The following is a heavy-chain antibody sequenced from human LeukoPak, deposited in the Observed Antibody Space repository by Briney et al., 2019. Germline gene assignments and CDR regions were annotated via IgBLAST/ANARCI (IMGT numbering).Heavy chain of an antibody. V-gene: IGHV4-39*07. CDR1: GGSISSSSYY. D-gene: IGHD5-18*01. Sequence: PSETLSLTCTVSGGSISSSSYYWVWIRQPPGKGLEWVGSMYYSGSTHYNPSLKSRVTLSVGTSKNQFSLRLSSVTAADTALYYCARATWIQLWLLDYWGQGTLVTVSS. CDR3: ARATWIQLWLLDY. J-gene: IGHJ4*02. CDR2: MYYSGST.